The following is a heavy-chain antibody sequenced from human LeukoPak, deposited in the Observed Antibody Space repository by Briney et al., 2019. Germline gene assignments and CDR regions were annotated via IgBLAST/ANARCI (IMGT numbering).Heavy chain of an antibody. J-gene: IGHJ4*02. CDR2: MDPNSGNT. D-gene: IGHD6-19*01. CDR3: ARGRIAVAGGDY. CDR1: GYTFTSYD. Sequence: ASVKVSCKASGYTFTSYDINWARQATGQGLEWMGWMDPNSGNTGYAQKFQGRVTMTRNTSISTAYMELSSLRSEDTAVYYCARGRIAVAGGDYWGQGTLVTVSS. V-gene: IGHV1-8*01.